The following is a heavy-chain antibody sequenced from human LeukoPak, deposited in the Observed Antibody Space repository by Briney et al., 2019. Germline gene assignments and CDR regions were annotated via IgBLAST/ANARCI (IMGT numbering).Heavy chain of an antibody. CDR1: GGSFSGYY. Sequence: SETLSLTCAVYGGSFSGYYWSWIRQPPGKGLEWIGEINHSGSTNYNPSLKSRVTISVDTSKNQLSLKLSSVTAADTAVYYCARAPGYCSSTSCRSPLDYWGQGTLVTVSS. V-gene: IGHV4-34*01. D-gene: IGHD2-2*01. J-gene: IGHJ4*02. CDR3: ARAPGYCSSTSCRSPLDY. CDR2: INHSGST.